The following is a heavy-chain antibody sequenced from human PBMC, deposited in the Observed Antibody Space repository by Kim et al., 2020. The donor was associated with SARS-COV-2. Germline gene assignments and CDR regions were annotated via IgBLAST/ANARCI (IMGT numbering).Heavy chain of an antibody. CDR2: IYYSGST. D-gene: IGHD6-6*01. V-gene: IGHV4-59*01. Sequence: SETLSLTCTVSGGSISSYYWSWIRQPPGKGLEWIGYIYYSGSTNYNPSLKSRVTISVDTSKNQFSLKLSSVTAADTAVYYCARDSLPGVDSSSSGGYYYYYGMDVWGQGTTVTVSS. CDR1: GGSISSYY. J-gene: IGHJ6*02. CDR3: ARDSLPGVDSSSSGGYYYYYGMDV.